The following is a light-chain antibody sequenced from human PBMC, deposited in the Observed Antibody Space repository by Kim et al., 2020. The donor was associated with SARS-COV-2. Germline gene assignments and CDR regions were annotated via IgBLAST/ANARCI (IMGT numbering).Light chain of an antibody. CDR1: TGAVTTTHY. Sequence: QAVVTQEPSLTVSPGGTVTLTCGASTGAVTTTHYPFWFQQKPGQGPRTLISDTGIRRSWTPARFSGSLLGGKAALTISGAQPEDEADYYCLVSFSGTLVFGGGTQLTVL. J-gene: IGLJ2*01. CDR2: DTG. CDR3: LVSFSGTLV. V-gene: IGLV7-46*01.